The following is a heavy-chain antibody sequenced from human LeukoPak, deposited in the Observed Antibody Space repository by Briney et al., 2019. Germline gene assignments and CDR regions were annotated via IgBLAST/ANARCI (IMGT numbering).Heavy chain of an antibody. D-gene: IGHD2-2*01. V-gene: IGHV3-23*01. CDR1: GFTFSSYA. J-gene: IGHJ4*02. CDR3: ARDAPDGTNFDY. CDR2: ISGSGGST. Sequence: GGSLRLSCAASGFTFSSYAMSWVRQAPGKGLEWVSAISGSGGSTYYADSVKGRFTISRDNAKNSLYLQMNSLRAEDTAVYYCARDAPDGTNFDYWGQGTLVTVSS.